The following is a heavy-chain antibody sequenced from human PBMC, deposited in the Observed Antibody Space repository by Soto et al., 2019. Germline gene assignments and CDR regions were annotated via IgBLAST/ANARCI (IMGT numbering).Heavy chain of an antibody. CDR3: ARDVASDSSGWYGMDV. Sequence: QVQLVESGGGVVQPGRSLRLSCAASGFTFSSYAMHWVRQAPGKGLEWVAVISYDGSNKYYADSVKGRFTISRDNSKNTLYMQMNSLGDEDTAVYYCARDVASDSSGWYGMDVWGQGTTVTVSS. V-gene: IGHV3-30-3*01. J-gene: IGHJ6*02. CDR1: GFTFSSYA. CDR2: ISYDGSNK. D-gene: IGHD6-19*01.